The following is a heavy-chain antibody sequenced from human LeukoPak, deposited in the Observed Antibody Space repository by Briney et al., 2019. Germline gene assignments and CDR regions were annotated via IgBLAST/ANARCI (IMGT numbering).Heavy chain of an antibody. J-gene: IGHJ4*02. Sequence: SETLSLTCTVSGGSLSSSSYYWGWIRRPPGKGLEWIGSIYYSVSTYYNPSLKSRVTISVDTSKNQFSLKLSSVTAADTAVYYCARSGSYRTRAGYFDYWGQGTLVTVSS. CDR3: ARSGSYRTRAGYFDY. CDR1: GGSLSSSSYY. D-gene: IGHD1-26*01. V-gene: IGHV4-39*01. CDR2: IYYSVST.